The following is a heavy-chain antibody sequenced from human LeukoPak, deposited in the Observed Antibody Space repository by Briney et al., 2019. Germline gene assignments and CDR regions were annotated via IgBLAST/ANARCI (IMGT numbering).Heavy chain of an antibody. CDR1: GGSISNTNW. D-gene: IGHD6-13*01. J-gene: IGHJ4*02. CDR2: IYYSGST. V-gene: IGHV4-30-4*01. Sequence: SETLSLTCGVSGGSISNTNWWSWIRQPPGKGLEWIGYIYYSGSTYYNPSLKSRVTISVDTSKNQFSLKLSSVTAADTAVYYCASTVAGMRHWGQGTLVTVSS. CDR3: ASTVAGMRH.